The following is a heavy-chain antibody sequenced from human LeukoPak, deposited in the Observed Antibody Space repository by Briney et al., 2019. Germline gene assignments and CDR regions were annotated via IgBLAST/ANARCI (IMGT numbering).Heavy chain of an antibody. V-gene: IGHV4-34*01. Sequence: PSETLSLTCAVHGGSFSGYYWSWVRQPPGKGPEWNGEINHSGSTNYTPSLKRRVTISVDTSKNQFSLKLSSVTAADTAVYYCARLKGAIGSSWPPFDYWGQGTLVTVSS. J-gene: IGHJ4*02. CDR1: GGSFSGYY. CDR2: INHSGST. CDR3: ARLKGAIGSSWPPFDY. D-gene: IGHD6-13*01.